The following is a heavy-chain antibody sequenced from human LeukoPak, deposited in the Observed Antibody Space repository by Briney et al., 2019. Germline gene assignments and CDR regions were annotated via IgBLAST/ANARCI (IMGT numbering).Heavy chain of an antibody. J-gene: IGHJ4*02. CDR3: ARENSGSYREFDY. V-gene: IGHV4-4*07. CDR1: GGSISSYY. Sequence: SETLSLTCTVSGGSISSYYRSWIRQPAGKGLEWIGCIYTSGSTNYNASLKSRVSMSVDTSKNQFSLKLSSVTAADTAVFYCARENSGSYREFDYWGQGTLVTVSS. D-gene: IGHD1-26*01. CDR2: IYTSGST.